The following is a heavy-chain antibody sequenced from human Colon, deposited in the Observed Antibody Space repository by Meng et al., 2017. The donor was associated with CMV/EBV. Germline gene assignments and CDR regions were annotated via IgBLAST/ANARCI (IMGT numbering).Heavy chain of an antibody. CDR3: AKQEIPRAGSSFNY. V-gene: IGHV4-4*02. J-gene: IGHJ4*02. CDR1: GGSISSSNW. CDR2: IYHSGSN. D-gene: IGHD6-19*01. Sequence: VPLSELGQGLGKPSWSLALPCVVCGGSISSSNWWSWVRQPPGKGLEWIGEIYHSGSNNYNPSLQSRVTISVDTSKTQFSLKLSSVTAADTAVYYCAKQEIPRAGSSFNYWGQGTLVTVSS.